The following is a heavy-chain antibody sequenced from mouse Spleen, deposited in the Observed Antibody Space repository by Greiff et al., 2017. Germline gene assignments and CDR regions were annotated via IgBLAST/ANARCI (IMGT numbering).Heavy chain of an antibody. Sequence: VQLQQSGAELVKPGASVKLSCKASGYTFTSYWMQWVKQRPGQGLEWIGEIDPSDSYTNYNQKFKGKATLTVDTSSSTAYMQLSSLTSEDSAVYYCARNSYYSGGYFDYWGQGTTLTVSS. V-gene: IGHV1-50*01. CDR1: GYTFTSYW. CDR3: ARNSYYSGGYFDY. D-gene: IGHD2-12*01. J-gene: IGHJ2*01. CDR2: IDPSDSYT.